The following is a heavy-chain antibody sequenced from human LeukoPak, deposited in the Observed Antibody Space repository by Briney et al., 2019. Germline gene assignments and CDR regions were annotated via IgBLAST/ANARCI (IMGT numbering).Heavy chain of an antibody. CDR1: GFTFSSYG. CDR3: AKDRSGSIGF. J-gene: IGHJ4*02. CDR2: MSYDANYI. V-gene: IGHV3-30*18. Sequence: GGSLRLSCAASGFTFSSYGMHWVRQAPGKGLEWVAVMSYDANYIYYVDSVKGRFTISRDYSKNTVYLQMNSLRTEDTAVYYCAKDRSGSIGFGGQGTLVTVTS. D-gene: IGHD1-26*01.